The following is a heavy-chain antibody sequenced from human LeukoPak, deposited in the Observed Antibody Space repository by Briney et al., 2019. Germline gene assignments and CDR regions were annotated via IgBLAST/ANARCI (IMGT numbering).Heavy chain of an antibody. CDR1: GFTFSSYW. V-gene: IGHV3-7*01. CDR2: IKQDGSAK. D-gene: IGHD6-19*01. Sequence: GGSLRLSCAASGFTFSSYWMSWVRQAPGKGLEWVANIKQDGSAKYYVDSVKGRFTISRDNAKNSLYLQMNSLRAEDTAVYYCARYGAVAGSEYFQHWGQGTLVTVSS. CDR3: ARYGAVAGSEYFQH. J-gene: IGHJ1*01.